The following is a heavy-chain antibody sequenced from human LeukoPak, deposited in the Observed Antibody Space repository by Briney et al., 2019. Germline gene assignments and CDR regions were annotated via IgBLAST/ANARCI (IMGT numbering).Heavy chain of an antibody. CDR3: ARPSEGSRPLDY. CDR2: IYYSGST. D-gene: IGHD3-10*01. CDR1: GGSISSYY. Sequence: PSETLSLTCTVSGGSISSYYWSWIRQPPGKGLEWIGYIYYSGSTNYNPSLKSRVTISVDTSKNQFSLKVSSVTAADTAVYYCARPSEGSRPLDYWGQGTLVTVSS. V-gene: IGHV4-59*12. J-gene: IGHJ4*02.